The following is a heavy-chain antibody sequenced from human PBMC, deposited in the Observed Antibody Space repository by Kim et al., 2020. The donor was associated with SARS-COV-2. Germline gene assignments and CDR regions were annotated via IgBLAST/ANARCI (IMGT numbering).Heavy chain of an antibody. CDR3: ARGGTSVVRYLDF. Sequence: GGSLRLSCVASGFNSAIYAMTWVRQVPGKGLEWVSTISGGSGSYYADSVKGQFTISRDSSQNTLYLQMNSLRAEDTAVYYCARGGTSVVRYLDFWGQGTLVTVSS. D-gene: IGHD3-16*01. J-gene: IGHJ4*02. CDR1: GFNSAIYA. V-gene: IGHV3-23*01. CDR2: ISGGSGS.